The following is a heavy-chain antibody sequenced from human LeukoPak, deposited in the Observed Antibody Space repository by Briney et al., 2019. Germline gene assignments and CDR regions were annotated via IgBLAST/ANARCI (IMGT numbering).Heavy chain of an antibody. CDR1: GFTFSSYN. Sequence: GGSLRLSCAASGFTFSSYNMNWVRQAPGKGLEWVSSISYGSRARYYADSVKGRFTISRDNFKDSLYLQMDSLRAEDTAVYYCARAYCSSTSCFGWGQGTLVTVSS. V-gene: IGHV3-48*01. D-gene: IGHD2-2*01. CDR2: ISYGSRAR. J-gene: IGHJ4*02. CDR3: ARAYCSSTSCFG.